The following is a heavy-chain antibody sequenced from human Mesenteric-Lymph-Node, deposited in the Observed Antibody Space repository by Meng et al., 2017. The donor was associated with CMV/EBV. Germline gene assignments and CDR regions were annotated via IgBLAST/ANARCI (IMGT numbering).Heavy chain of an antibody. V-gene: IGHV3-49*04. D-gene: IGHD6-13*01. CDR1: GFTFGDYA. CDR2: IRSKAYGGTT. CDR3: TREGAGQQLVPLGYFDL. J-gene: IGHJ2*01. Sequence: GESLKISCTASGFTFGDYAMSWVRQAPGKGLEWVGFIRSKAYGGTTEYAASVKGRFTISRDDSKSIAYLQMNSLKTEDTAVYYCTREGAGQQLVPLGYFDLWGRGTLVTVSS.